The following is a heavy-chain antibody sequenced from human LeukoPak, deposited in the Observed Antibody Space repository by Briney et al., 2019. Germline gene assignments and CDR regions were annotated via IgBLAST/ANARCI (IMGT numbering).Heavy chain of an antibody. V-gene: IGHV3-48*03. CDR3: ARSITIFGVVIIAPPDY. CDR1: GFTFSSYE. Sequence: GGSLRLSCAASGFTFSSYEMNWVRQAPGKGLEWISFISSSASTIYYADPVKGRFTISRDNPKNSLYLQMNSLRAEDTAVYYCARSITIFGVVIIAPPDYWGQGTLVTVSS. D-gene: IGHD3-3*01. CDR2: ISSSASTI. J-gene: IGHJ4*02.